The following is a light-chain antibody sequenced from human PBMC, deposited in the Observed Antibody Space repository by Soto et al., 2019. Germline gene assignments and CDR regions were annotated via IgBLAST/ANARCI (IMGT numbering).Light chain of an antibody. Sequence: VVTQSPASLSVSPGDRVTISCRAGPISSNLAWHQQRPGQAPRLLIYGASVRATGVPARFSGSGSGTEFTLTISSLQPEDFATYYCQQSYSTSITFGQGTRLEIK. CDR1: PISSN. CDR3: QQSYSTSIT. J-gene: IGKJ5*01. CDR2: GAS. V-gene: IGKV3-15*01.